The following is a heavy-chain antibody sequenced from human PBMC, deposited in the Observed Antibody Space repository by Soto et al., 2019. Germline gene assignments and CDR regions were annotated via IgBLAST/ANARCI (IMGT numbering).Heavy chain of an antibody. V-gene: IGHV3-21*01. D-gene: IGHD6-19*01. Sequence: GGSLRLSXAASGFTFSSYSMNWVRQAPGKGLEWVSSISSSSSYIYYADSVKGRFTISRDNAKNSLYLQMNSLRAEDTAVYYCARGLEQWLPLGFDYWGQGTLVTVSS. CDR2: ISSSSSYI. CDR1: GFTFSSYS. J-gene: IGHJ4*02. CDR3: ARGLEQWLPLGFDY.